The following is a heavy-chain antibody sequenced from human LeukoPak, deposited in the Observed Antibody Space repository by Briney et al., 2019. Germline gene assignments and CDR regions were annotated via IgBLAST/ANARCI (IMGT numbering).Heavy chain of an antibody. CDR1: GYTFTSYD. D-gene: IGHD2-2*01. CDR2: MNPNSGNT. V-gene: IGHV1-8*03. J-gene: IGHJ4*02. Sequence: ASVKVSCKASGYTFTSYDINWVRQATGQGLEWRGWMNPNSGNTGYAQKFQGRVTITRNTSISTAYMELSSLRSEDTAVYYCAIDSSTSWAYYFDYWGQGTLVTVSS. CDR3: AIDSSTSWAYYFDY.